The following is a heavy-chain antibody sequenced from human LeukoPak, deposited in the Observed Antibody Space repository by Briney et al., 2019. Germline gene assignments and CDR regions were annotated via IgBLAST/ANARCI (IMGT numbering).Heavy chain of an antibody. J-gene: IGHJ4*02. Sequence: PGGSLRLSCAASGFTFSSFGMNWVRQAPGKGLEWVSYISSSSSTIYYADSVKGRFTISRDNAKNSLYLQMNSLRAEDTAVYYCARGPHFRLWDSSDYYPYWGQGTLVTVSS. CDR2: ISSSSSTI. D-gene: IGHD3-22*01. CDR3: ARGPHFRLWDSSDYYPY. CDR1: GFTFSSFG. V-gene: IGHV3-48*01.